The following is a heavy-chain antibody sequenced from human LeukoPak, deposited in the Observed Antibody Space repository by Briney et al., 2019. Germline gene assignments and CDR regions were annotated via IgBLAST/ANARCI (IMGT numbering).Heavy chain of an antibody. CDR2: IYIGDSDT. Sequence: GESLKISCKGSEYLFTRYWIAWVRQMPGKGLEWMGIIYIGDSDTRYSPSFQGQVTISADKSIRTAYLQWSSLRASDTAIYYCARHGDGGTFSYYFDYWGQGTLVTVSS. CDR1: EYLFTRYW. V-gene: IGHV5-51*01. CDR3: ARHGDGGTFSYYFDY. D-gene: IGHD2/OR15-2a*01. J-gene: IGHJ4*02.